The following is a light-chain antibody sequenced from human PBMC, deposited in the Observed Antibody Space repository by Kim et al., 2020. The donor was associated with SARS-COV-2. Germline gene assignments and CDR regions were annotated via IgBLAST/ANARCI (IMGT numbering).Light chain of an antibody. Sequence: DIQMTQSPSSLSAPVGDRVTITCQASQDIGDSLNWYQQKPGEAPNLLICDASNLKTGVPSRFSGNVSGTHFTFTITSLHPEDIATYYCQQFDNLPWTFGQGTKVDIK. J-gene: IGKJ1*01. CDR2: DAS. CDR3: QQFDNLPWT. V-gene: IGKV1-33*01. CDR1: QDIGDS.